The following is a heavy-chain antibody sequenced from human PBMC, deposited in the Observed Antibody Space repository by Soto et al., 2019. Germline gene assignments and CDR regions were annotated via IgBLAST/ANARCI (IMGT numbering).Heavy chain of an antibody. V-gene: IGHV5-51*01. Sequence: GESLKISCKGSGYRFTNYWIGWVRQMPGKGLEWMGIIYPDDSDTRYSPSFQGQVTTSADKSISSAHLQCSSLKASDTAMYYCARRSIGTTDDFDIWGQGTMVTVSS. CDR2: IYPDDSDT. J-gene: IGHJ3*02. CDR3: ARRSIGTTDDFDI. D-gene: IGHD1-7*01. CDR1: GYRFTNYW.